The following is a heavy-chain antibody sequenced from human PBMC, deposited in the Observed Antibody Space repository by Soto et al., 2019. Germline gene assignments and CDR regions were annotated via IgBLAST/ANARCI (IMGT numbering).Heavy chain of an antibody. CDR3: AGGPKVVVVAATGYYYYYGMDV. CDR2: IIPIFGTT. CDR1: GGTFSSYG. D-gene: IGHD2-15*01. Sequence: VQLVQSGAEVKKPGSSVKVSCKASGGTFSSYGINWGRQAPGQGLEWMGGIIPIFGTTYYAQRFQDRVTITADESTSTAYMELSSLRSEDTAVYYGAGGPKVVVVAATGYYYYYGMDVWGQGTTVTVSS. J-gene: IGHJ6*02. V-gene: IGHV1-69*01.